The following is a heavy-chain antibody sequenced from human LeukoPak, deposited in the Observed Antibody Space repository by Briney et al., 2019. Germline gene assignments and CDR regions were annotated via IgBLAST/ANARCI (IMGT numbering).Heavy chain of an antibody. D-gene: IGHD6-13*01. CDR3: ASRRGKTSIAAADFDY. V-gene: IGHV3-21*01. Sequence: PGGSLRLSCAASGFTFSSYSMNWVRQAPGKGLEWVSSISSSSTYIYYAASVKGRFTISRDNAKNSLYLQMNSLRAEDTAVYYCASRRGKTSIAAADFDYWGQGTLLTVSS. CDR1: GFTFSSYS. J-gene: IGHJ4*02. CDR2: ISSSSTYI.